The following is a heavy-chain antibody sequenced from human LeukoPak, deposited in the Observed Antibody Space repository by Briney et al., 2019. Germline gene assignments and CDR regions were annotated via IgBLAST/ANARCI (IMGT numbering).Heavy chain of an antibody. D-gene: IGHD4-23*01. V-gene: IGHV3-33*01. J-gene: IGHJ4*02. Sequence: GGSLRLSCAASGFIFSNPGMHWVRQAPGKGLEWVAVIWYDGSKTYYADCVEGRFTLSRDNSKNTLSLKMNSVTAEDPAVYYCARDRDSDGNGRVGFEYWGQGTLVTVSS. CDR1: GFIFSNPG. CDR2: IWYDGSKT. CDR3: ARDRDSDGNGRVGFEY.